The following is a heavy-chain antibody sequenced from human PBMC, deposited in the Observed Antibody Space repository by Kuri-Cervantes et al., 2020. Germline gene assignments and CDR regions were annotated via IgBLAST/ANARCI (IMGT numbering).Heavy chain of an antibody. CDR3: ARALLRFLEWLLYRCAFDI. Sequence: GGSLRLSCTASGFTFGDYAMSWVRQAPGMGLEWVGFIRSKAYGGTTEYAASVKGRFTISRDDSKNIAYLQMNSLRAGDTAVYYCARALLRFLEWLLYRCAFDIWGQGTMVTVSS. CDR2: IRSKAYGGTT. J-gene: IGHJ3*02. D-gene: IGHD3-3*01. CDR1: GFTFGDYA. V-gene: IGHV3-49*04.